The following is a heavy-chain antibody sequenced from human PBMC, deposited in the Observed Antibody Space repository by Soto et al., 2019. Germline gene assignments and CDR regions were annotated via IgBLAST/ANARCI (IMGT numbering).Heavy chain of an antibody. CDR3: ARDSSGDFWSGYSAGYYYYGMDV. CDR1: GGTFSSYA. CDR2: IIPIFGTA. J-gene: IGHJ6*02. D-gene: IGHD3-3*01. Sequence: QVQLVQSGAEVKKPGSSVKVSCKASGGTFSSYAISWVRQAPGQGLEWMVGIIPIFGTANYAQKFQGRVTITADESTSTAYMELSSLRSEDTAVYYCARDSSGDFWSGYSAGYYYYGMDVWGQGTTVTVSS. V-gene: IGHV1-69*01.